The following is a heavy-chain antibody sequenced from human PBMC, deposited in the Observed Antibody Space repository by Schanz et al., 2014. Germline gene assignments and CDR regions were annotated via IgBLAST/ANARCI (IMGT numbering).Heavy chain of an antibody. J-gene: IGHJ5*02. Sequence: QVQLVQSGAEMKKPGASVKVSCKASGYTFTSYGINWVRQAPGQGLEWMGWISAYNGNTNYAQKLQGRVTMTTDTSTGTAYMELRSLRSDDTAVYYCARDRRRYCSTASCLHDNWFDPWGQGTLVIVSS. D-gene: IGHD2-2*01. V-gene: IGHV1-18*01. CDR1: GYTFTSYG. CDR3: ARDRRRYCSTASCLHDNWFDP. CDR2: ISAYNGNT.